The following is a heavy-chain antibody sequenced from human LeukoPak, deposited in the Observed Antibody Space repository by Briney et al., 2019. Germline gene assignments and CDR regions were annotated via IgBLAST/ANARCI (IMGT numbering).Heavy chain of an antibody. CDR1: GYTFTSYD. D-gene: IGHD3-22*01. J-gene: IGHJ5*02. CDR2: MKPNSGNT. V-gene: IGHV1-8*01. Sequence: ASVKVSCKASGYTFTSYDINWVRQATGQGLEWMGWMKPNSGNTGYAQQFQGRVTMTRNTSISTAYMELSSLRSDDTAVYYCARGLYYDSTGYSSQRFDPWGQGTLVTVSS. CDR3: ARGLYYDSTGYSSQRFDP.